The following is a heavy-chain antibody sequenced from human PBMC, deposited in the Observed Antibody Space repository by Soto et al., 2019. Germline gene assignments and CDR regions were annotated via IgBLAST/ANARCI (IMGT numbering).Heavy chain of an antibody. Sequence: SSETLSLTCTVSGGSISSYYWSWIRQPAGKGLEWIGRIYTSGSTNYNPSLKSRVTMSVDTSKNQFSLKLSSVTAADTAVYYCARWHRDYADVYFDYWCQGTLVTVSS. CDR3: ARWHRDYADVYFDY. D-gene: IGHD4-17*01. V-gene: IGHV4-4*07. J-gene: IGHJ4*02. CDR2: IYTSGST. CDR1: GGSISSYY.